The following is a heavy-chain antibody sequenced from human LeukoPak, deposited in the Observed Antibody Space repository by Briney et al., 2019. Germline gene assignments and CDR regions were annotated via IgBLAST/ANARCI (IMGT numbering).Heavy chain of an antibody. CDR1: GFTFSDYY. CDR3: ASSYTAMVLFDY. V-gene: IGHV3-11*01. J-gene: IGHJ4*02. D-gene: IGHD5-18*01. CDR2: ISSSGSTI. Sequence: GGSPRLSCAASGFTFSDYYMSWIRQAPGKGLEWVSYISSSGSTIYYADSVKGRFTISRDNAKNSLYLQMNSLRAEDTAVYYCASSYTAMVLFDYWGQGTLVTVSS.